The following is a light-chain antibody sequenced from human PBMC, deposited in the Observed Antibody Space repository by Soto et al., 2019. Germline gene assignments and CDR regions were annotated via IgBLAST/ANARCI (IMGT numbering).Light chain of an antibody. V-gene: IGKV3-20*01. J-gene: IGKJ1*01. CDR1: QTIRSNY. CDR3: HQYGSSPWT. Sequence: ETVLTQSPGTLSLSPGERATLSCRASQTIRSNYLAWYRQTPGPAPRLLIYGASNRATGIADRFSGSGSGTDFTLIIRRLEHEDFALYYCHQYGSSPWTFGQGTKVEIK. CDR2: GAS.